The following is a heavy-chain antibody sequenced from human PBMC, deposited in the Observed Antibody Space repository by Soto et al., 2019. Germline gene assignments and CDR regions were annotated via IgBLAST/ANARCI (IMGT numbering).Heavy chain of an antibody. D-gene: IGHD6-25*01. CDR2: ISSSSDYI. V-gene: IGHV3-21*01. Sequence: GGSLRLSCAASGFTFTSYPMNWVRPAPGKGRECVSSISSSSDYIYYSDSMKGRVTISRDNPKNSPFLHMNSLTGXDTAAYYCPRXRLYATGPLXFWGHATLVTASS. CDR1: GFTFTSYP. J-gene: IGHJ4*01. CDR3: PRXRLYATGPLXF.